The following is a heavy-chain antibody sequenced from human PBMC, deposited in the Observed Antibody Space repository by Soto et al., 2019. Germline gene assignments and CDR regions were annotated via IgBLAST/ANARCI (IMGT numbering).Heavy chain of an antibody. J-gene: IGHJ3*02. D-gene: IGHD2-15*01. CDR1: GYTFTSYY. CDR2: INPSGGST. CDR3: ARDPAVGYCSGGSCYSDAFDI. Sequence: QVQLVQSGAEVKKPGASVKVSCKASGYTFTSYYMHWVRQAPGQGLEWMGIINPSGGSTSYAQKFQGRVTMTRDTSTSTVYMELSSLRSEDTAVYYCARDPAVGYCSGGSCYSDAFDIWGQGTMVTVSS. V-gene: IGHV1-46*03.